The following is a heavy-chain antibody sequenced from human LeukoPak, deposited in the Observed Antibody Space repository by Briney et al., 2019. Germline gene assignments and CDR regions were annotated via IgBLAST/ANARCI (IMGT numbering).Heavy chain of an antibody. CDR3: AREAMVSIYYYYYGMDV. J-gene: IGHJ6*02. Sequence: GGSLRLSCAASGFTFSSYAMHWVRQAPGKGLEWVAVISYDGSNKYYADSVKGRFTISRDNSKNTLYLQMNSLRAEDTAVYYCAREAMVSIYYYYYGMDVWGQGTTVTVSS. D-gene: IGHD5-18*01. CDR2: ISYDGSNK. CDR1: GFTFSSYA. V-gene: IGHV3-30-3*01.